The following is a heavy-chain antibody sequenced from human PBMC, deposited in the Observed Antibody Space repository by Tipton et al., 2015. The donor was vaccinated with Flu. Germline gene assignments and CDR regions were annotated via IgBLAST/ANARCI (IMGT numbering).Heavy chain of an antibody. CDR1: GFTFSNYG. J-gene: IGHJ6*02. D-gene: IGHD3-10*01. CDR2: ISYDGKTK. CDR3: AYRWFGEMSLWYSGMDV. Sequence: CAASGFTFSNYGLHWVRQTPGKGLEWVAVISYDGKTKYYADSVKGRFIISRDNSKNILYLQMNSLRDEDTAVYYCAYRWFGEMSLWYSGMDVWGQGTSVTVSS. V-gene: IGHV3-30*03.